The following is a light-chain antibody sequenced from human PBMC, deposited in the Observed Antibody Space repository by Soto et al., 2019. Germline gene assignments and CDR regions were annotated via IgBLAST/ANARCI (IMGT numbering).Light chain of an antibody. V-gene: IGLV2-14*01. J-gene: IGLJ1*01. CDR1: SSDVGAYNF. CDR3: SSSTNSSTPVV. CDR2: EVS. Sequence: QSALTQPASVSGSPGQSITISCTGTSSDVGAYNFVSWYQHHPGKAPKLMIYEVSNRPSRISDRFSGSMSGNTASLTISGLQAEDEADYYCSSSTNSSTPVVFGTGTKVTVL.